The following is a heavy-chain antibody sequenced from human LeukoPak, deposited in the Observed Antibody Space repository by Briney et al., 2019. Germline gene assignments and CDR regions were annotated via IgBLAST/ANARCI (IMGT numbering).Heavy chain of an antibody. CDR3: TTELRYFDWFQLDY. D-gene: IGHD3-9*01. CDR2: IKSKSDGGTT. J-gene: IGHJ4*02. Sequence: GGSLRLSCAASGFTFSNAWMSWVRLAPGKGLEWVGRIKSKSDGGTTDYAAPVKGRFTISRDDSKNTLYLQMNSLKTEDTAVYYCTTELRYFDWFQLDYWGQGTLVTVSS. V-gene: IGHV3-15*01. CDR1: GFTFSNAW.